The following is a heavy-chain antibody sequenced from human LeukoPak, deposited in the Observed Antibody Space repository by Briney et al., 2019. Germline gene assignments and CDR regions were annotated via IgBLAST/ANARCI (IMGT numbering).Heavy chain of an antibody. D-gene: IGHD2-2*01. J-gene: IGHJ2*01. CDR3: ARDQGYCSSTSCYYYWYFDL. CDR2: INPNGGGT. CDR1: GYTFTGYY. Sequence: ASVKVSCKASGYTFTGYYMHWVRQAPGQGLEWMGWINPNGGGTNYAQKFQGRVTMTRDTSISTAYMELSRLRSDDTAVYYCARDQGYCSSTSCYYYWYFDLWGRGTLVTVSS. V-gene: IGHV1-2*02.